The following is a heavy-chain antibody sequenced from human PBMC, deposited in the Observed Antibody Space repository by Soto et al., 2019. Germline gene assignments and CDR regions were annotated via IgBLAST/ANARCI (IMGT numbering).Heavy chain of an antibody. V-gene: IGHV4-59*08. CDR1: GGSISSYY. Sequence: QVQLQESGPGLVKPSETLSLTCTVSGGSISSYYWSWIRQPLGKGLGWIGYIYYSGSTTYNPSLKSRLTISVDTPKNLFSLKLSSVTAADTAVYYCARSDYGEPIDYWGQGTLVTVSS. CDR3: ARSDYGEPIDY. CDR2: IYYSGST. D-gene: IGHD4-17*01. J-gene: IGHJ4*02.